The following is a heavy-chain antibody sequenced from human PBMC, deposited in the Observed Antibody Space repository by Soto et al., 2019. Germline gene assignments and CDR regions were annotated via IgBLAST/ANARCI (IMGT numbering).Heavy chain of an antibody. D-gene: IGHD3-22*01. CDR3: ARGGYYDQIGFNI. J-gene: IGHJ3*02. Sequence: GGSLRLSCAASGFTFSTYAINWVRQAPGKGLEWLSYISSGSTTIFYAGSVKSRFTVSRVNAKNSMYLQMNGLRDEDTAVYYCARGGYYDQIGFNIWGQGTMVTVSS. CDR2: ISSGSTTI. V-gene: IGHV3-48*02. CDR1: GFTFSTYA.